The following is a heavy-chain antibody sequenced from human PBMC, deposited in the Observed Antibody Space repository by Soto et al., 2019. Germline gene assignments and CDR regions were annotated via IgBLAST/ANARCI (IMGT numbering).Heavy chain of an antibody. V-gene: IGHV1-18*01. CDR2: ISAYNGNT. J-gene: IGHJ5*02. D-gene: IGHD6-13*01. CDR1: GYTFTSYG. CDR3: ARDFSSWYLGNWFDP. Sequence: ASVKVSCKASGYTFTSYGISWVRQAPGQGLEWMGWISAYNGNTNYAQKLQGRVTMTTDTSTSTAYMELRSLRSDDTAVYYCARDFSSWYLGNWFDPWGQGTLVTVSS.